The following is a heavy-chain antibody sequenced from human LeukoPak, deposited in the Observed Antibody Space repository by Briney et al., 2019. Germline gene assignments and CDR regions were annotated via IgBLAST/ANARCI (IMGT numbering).Heavy chain of an antibody. Sequence: ASVKVSCKVSGYTLTELSMHWVRQAPGKGLEWMGGFDPEDGETIYAQKFQGRVTMTEDTSTDTAYMELSSLRSEDTAVYYCATRGALRFLEWLLYYWGQGTLVTDSS. CDR2: FDPEDGET. V-gene: IGHV1-24*01. D-gene: IGHD3-3*01. CDR1: GYTLTELS. J-gene: IGHJ4*02. CDR3: ATRGALRFLEWLLYY.